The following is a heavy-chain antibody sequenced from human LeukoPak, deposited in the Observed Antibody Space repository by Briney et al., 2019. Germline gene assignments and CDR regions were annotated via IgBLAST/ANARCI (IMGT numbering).Heavy chain of an antibody. Sequence: GGSLRPSCAASGFTFSSYAMSWVRQAPGKGLEWVSAISGSGGSTYYADSVKGRFTISRDNSKNTLYLQMNSLRAEDTAVYYCAKALYYYDSSAITWGQGTLVTVSS. CDR2: ISGSGGST. D-gene: IGHD3-22*01. V-gene: IGHV3-23*01. CDR3: AKALYYYDSSAIT. CDR1: GFTFSSYA. J-gene: IGHJ5*02.